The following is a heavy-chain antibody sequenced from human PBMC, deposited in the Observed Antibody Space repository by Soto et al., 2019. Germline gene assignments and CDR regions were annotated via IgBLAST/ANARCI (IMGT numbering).Heavy chain of an antibody. CDR3: ARLEGLATISYYFDF. CDR1: GGSISSGDYY. D-gene: IGHD3-9*01. V-gene: IGHV4-39*01. Sequence: SETLSLTCTVSGGSISSGDYYWSWIRQPPGKGLEWIGSIYYRGNAFYNPSLQTRVTISLDKSKSQFSLKLNSVTAADSAVYFCARLEGLATISYYFDFWGPGALVTVSS. J-gene: IGHJ4*02. CDR2: IYYRGNA.